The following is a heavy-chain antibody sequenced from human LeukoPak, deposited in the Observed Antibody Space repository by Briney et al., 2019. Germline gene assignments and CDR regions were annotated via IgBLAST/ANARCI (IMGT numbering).Heavy chain of an antibody. Sequence: RGESLRLSCAASGFSLTSNGMHWVRQAPGKGLEWVAFIFHDGNKKYYADSVKGRFTVSRDSSKSTLFLQMDSLRRDDTAVYYCARDIRVRYMPMVRAVEYYQYHAMDVWGEGTTVTV. CDR2: IFHDGNKK. CDR1: GFSLTSNG. J-gene: IGHJ6*02. V-gene: IGHV3-30*03. CDR3: ARDIRVRYMPMVRAVEYYQYHAMDV. D-gene: IGHD3-10*01.